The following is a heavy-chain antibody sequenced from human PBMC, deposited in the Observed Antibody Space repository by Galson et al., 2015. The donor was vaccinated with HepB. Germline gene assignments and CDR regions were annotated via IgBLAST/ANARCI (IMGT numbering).Heavy chain of an antibody. CDR1: NY. CDR3: ARDQGAGWFDP. CDR2: IFTGGST. V-gene: IGHV3-53*04. D-gene: IGHD4/OR15-4a*01. J-gene: IGHJ5*02. Sequence: NYMSWIRQAPGKGLEWVSIIFTGGSTFYADSVKGRFTISRHNSKNILYLQMNGLRGDDTAVYYCARDQGAGWFDPWGQGTLVTVSS.